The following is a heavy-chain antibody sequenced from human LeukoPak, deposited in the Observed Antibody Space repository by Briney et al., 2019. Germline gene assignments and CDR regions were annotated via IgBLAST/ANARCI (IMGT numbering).Heavy chain of an antibody. D-gene: IGHD4-17*01. V-gene: IGHV4-39*01. CDR2: IYYSGST. CDR3: ARSSEYGDPFNY. Sequence: PSETLSLTCTVSGAXISRSDYFWGWIRQPPGKGLEWIGSIYYSGSTYYSPSLKGRVTISVDTSRNQFSLKLNSVTAADTALYYCARSSEYGDPFNYWGQGTLVTVSS. CDR1: GAXISRSDYF. J-gene: IGHJ4*02.